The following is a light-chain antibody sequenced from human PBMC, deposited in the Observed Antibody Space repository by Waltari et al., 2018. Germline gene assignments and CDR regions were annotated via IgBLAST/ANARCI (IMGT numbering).Light chain of an antibody. V-gene: IGKV4-1*01. CDR2: WAS. CDR1: QRVLYSSNNKNY. J-gene: IGKJ4*01. Sequence: DIVMTQSPDSLAVSLGERATINCKSSQRVLYSSNNKNYLAWYQQKPGQPPKLLIYWASTRESGVPDRFSGSGSGTDFTLTINSLQAADVAVYYCQQYYSTPLTFGGGTKVEIK. CDR3: QQYYSTPLT.